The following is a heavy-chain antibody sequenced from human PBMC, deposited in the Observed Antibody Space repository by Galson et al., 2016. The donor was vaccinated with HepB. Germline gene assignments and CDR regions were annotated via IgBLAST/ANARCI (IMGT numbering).Heavy chain of an antibody. J-gene: IGHJ6*02. Sequence: SLRLSCAASGFTFSSYGMHWVRQAPGKGLEWVAVISYDGSNKYYADSVKGRFTISRDNSKNTLYLQMNSLRAEDTAVYYCAKDTAMAPYSYYGMDVWGQGTTVTVSS. CDR2: ISYDGSNK. CDR1: GFTFSSYG. CDR3: AKDTAMAPYSYYGMDV. V-gene: IGHV3-30*18. D-gene: IGHD5-18*01.